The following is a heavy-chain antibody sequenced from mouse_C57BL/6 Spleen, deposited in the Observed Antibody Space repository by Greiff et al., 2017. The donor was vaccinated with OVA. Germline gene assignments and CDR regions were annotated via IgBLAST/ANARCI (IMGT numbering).Heavy chain of an antibody. CDR1: GYTFTSYW. CDR3: ARGEGRGAMDY. CDR2: IDPSDSET. V-gene: IGHV1-52*01. J-gene: IGHJ4*01. Sequence: QVQLQQPGAELVRPGSSVKLSCKASGYTFTSYWMHWVKQRPIQGLEWIGNIDPSDSETHYNQKFKDKATLTVDKSSSTAYMQLSSLTSEDSAVYYCARGEGRGAMDYWGQGTSVTVSS. D-gene: IGHD3-3*01.